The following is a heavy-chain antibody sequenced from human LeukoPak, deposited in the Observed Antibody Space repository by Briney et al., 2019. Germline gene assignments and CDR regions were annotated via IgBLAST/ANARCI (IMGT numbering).Heavy chain of an antibody. CDR2: INPNSGGT. D-gene: IGHD3-10*01. Sequence: GASVKVSCKTSGYSFTGYYMHWVRQAPGQGLEWMGRINPNSGGTNYAQKFQGRVTMTRDTSISTAYMELSRLRSDDTAVYYCARESTYYYGSGTDYLGQGTLVTVSS. V-gene: IGHV1-2*06. J-gene: IGHJ4*02. CDR3: ARESTYYYGSGTDY. CDR1: GYSFTGYY.